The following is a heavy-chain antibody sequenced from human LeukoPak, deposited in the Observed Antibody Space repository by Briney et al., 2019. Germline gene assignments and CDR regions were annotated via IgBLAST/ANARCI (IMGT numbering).Heavy chain of an antibody. CDR3: ARARVADFDY. J-gene: IGHJ4*02. CDR2: ISVYNGNT. D-gene: IGHD6-19*01. Sequence: ASVKVSCKASGYTFNNYAMNWVRQAPGQGLEWMGWISVYNGNTNYAQNLQGRVTMTTDTSTSTAYMELRSLRYDDTAVYYCARARVADFDYWGQGTLVTVSS. V-gene: IGHV1-18*04. CDR1: GYTFNNYA.